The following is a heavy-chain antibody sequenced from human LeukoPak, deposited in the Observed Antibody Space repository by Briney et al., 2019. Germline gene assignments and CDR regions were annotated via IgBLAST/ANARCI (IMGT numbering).Heavy chain of an antibody. CDR1: GYNFATYW. D-gene: IGHD2-15*01. Sequence: GESLKISCQGSGYNFATYWIAWVRQMPGKGLEWMGIIYPGDSDTRYSPSFQGQVTISADKSISTAYLQWSSLKASDTAMYCCARGSCSGGSCRDDAFDIWGQGTMVTVSS. J-gene: IGHJ3*02. CDR2: IYPGDSDT. CDR3: ARGSCSGGSCRDDAFDI. V-gene: IGHV5-51*01.